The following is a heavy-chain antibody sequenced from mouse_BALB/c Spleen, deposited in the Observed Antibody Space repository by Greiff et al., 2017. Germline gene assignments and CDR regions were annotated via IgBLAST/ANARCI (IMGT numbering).Heavy chain of an antibody. CDR3: ARDYYGNYDDMDY. V-gene: IGHV5-6-5*01. CDR1: GFTFSSYA. Sequence: EVKVVESGGGLVKPGGSLKLSCAASGFTFSSYAMSWVRQTPEKRLEWVASISSGGSTYYPDSVKGRFTISRDNARNILYLQMSSLRSEDTAMYYCARDYYGNYDDMDYWGQGTSVTVSA. J-gene: IGHJ4*01. D-gene: IGHD2-1*01. CDR2: ISSGGST.